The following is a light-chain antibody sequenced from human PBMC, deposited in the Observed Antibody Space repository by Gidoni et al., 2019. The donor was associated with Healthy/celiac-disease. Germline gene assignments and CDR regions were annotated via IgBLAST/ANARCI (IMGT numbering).Light chain of an antibody. CDR1: SSNIGAGYD. Sequence: QSVLTQPPSVSGAPGQRVTISCTGSSSNIGAGYDVHWYQQLPGTAPQLPIYGNSNRPSGVPDRFSGSKSGTSASLAITGLQAEDEADYYCQSYDSSLSVHVVFGGGTKLTVL. CDR2: GNS. CDR3: QSYDSSLSVHVV. V-gene: IGLV1-40*01. J-gene: IGLJ2*01.